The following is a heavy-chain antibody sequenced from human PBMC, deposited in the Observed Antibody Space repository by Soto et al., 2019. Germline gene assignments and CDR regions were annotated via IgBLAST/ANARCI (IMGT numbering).Heavy chain of an antibody. CDR2: ISHNGAT. V-gene: IGHV4-39*02. J-gene: IGHJ4*02. Sequence: SETLSLTCIVSGGSINSNSYFWAWIRQPPGGGLAWIASISHNGATHYNPSLRSRVTISIDTSKNHFSLTLNSVTAADTAVYYCGKVPVGATRQSDFASWGQGTLVTVSS. CDR1: GGSINSNSYF. D-gene: IGHD1-26*01. CDR3: GKVPVGATRQSDFAS.